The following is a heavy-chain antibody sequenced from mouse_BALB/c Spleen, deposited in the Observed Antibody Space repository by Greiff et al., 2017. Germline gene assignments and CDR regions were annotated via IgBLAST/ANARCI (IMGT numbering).Heavy chain of an antibody. J-gene: IGHJ4*01. V-gene: IGHV2-9*02. Sequence: QVHLVESGPGLVAPSQSLSITCTVSGFSLTSYGVHWVRQPPGKGLEWLGVIWAGGSTNYNSALMSRLSISKDNSKSQVFLKMNSLQTDDTAMYYCARGGSSPYYAMDYWGQGTSVTVSS. CDR3: ARGGSSPYYAMDY. CDR2: IWAGGST. D-gene: IGHD1-1*01. CDR1: GFSLTSYG.